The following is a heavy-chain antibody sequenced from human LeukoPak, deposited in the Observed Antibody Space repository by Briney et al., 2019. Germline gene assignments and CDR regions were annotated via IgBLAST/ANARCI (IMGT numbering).Heavy chain of an antibody. D-gene: IGHD3-16*02. J-gene: IGHJ4*02. CDR3: AKEGSDYIWGSYRFHPFDY. CDR2: ISGSGGST. V-gene: IGHV3-23*01. CDR1: GFTFSSYA. Sequence: PGGSLRLSCAASGFTFSSYAMSWVRQAPGKGLEWVSAISGSGGSTYYADSVKGRFTISRDNSKNTLYLQMNSLRAEDTAVYYCAKEGSDYIWGSYRFHPFDYWGQGTLVTVPS.